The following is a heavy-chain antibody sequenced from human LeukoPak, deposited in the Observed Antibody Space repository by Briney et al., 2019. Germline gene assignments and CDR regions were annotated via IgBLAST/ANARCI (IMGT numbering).Heavy chain of an antibody. V-gene: IGHV4-59*01. CDR1: GGSISSYY. J-gene: IGHJ6*03. CDR3: ARGTYYDFWSGYSYYYYYMDV. CDR2: IYYSGST. D-gene: IGHD3-3*01. Sequence: PSETLSLTCTVSGGSISSYYWSWIRQPPGKGLEWIGYIYYSGSTNYNPSLKSRVTISVDTSQNQLSLKLSSVTAADTAVYYCARGTYYDFWSGYSYYYYYMDVWGKGTTVTVSS.